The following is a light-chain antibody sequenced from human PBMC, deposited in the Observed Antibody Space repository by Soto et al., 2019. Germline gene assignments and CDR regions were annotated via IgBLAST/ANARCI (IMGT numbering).Light chain of an antibody. Sequence: QSALTQPASVSGSPGQSITISCTGTSNDVGGYKYVSWYQQHPGMAPKLMIYEVTNRPSGISNRFSGSKSGNTASLTISGLQADDEATYYCTSSTSSRTWMFGGGTKLTVL. CDR3: TSSTSSRTWM. J-gene: IGLJ3*02. CDR2: EVT. V-gene: IGLV2-14*01. CDR1: SNDVGGYKY.